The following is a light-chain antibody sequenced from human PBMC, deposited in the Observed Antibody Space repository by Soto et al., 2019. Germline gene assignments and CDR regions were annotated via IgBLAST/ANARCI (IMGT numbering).Light chain of an antibody. Sequence: EIVLTQSPATLSLSPGERATLSCRASPGVGSYLAWYQQRPGQAPRLLIYDTSNRATGVPARFSGSVSGTDFALTISSLDPEDIAVYYCQQRRNRPLTFGGGTKVEIK. CDR3: QQRRNRPLT. CDR1: PGVGSY. V-gene: IGKV3-11*01. CDR2: DTS. J-gene: IGKJ4*01.